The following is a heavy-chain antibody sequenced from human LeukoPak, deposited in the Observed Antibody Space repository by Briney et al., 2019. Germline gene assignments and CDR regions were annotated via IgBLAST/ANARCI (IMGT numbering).Heavy chain of an antibody. CDR3: ARIPTTGTEGWFDP. V-gene: IGHV1-18*01. J-gene: IGHJ5*02. CDR1: GYTFTSYG. Sequence: ASVKVSCKASGYTFTSYGISWVRQAPGQGLEWMGWISAYNGNTNYAQELQGRVTMTTDTSTSTAYMELRSLRSDDTAVYYCARIPTTGTEGWFDPWGQGTLVTVSS. D-gene: IGHD1-1*01. CDR2: ISAYNGNT.